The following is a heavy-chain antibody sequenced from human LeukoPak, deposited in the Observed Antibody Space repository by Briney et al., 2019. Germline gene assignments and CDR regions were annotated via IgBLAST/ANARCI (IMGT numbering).Heavy chain of an antibody. V-gene: IGHV1-18*01. CDR1: GFTFTSYG. J-gene: IGHJ4*02. D-gene: IGHD1-26*01. CDR3: ARGGMMGATGVDY. Sequence: ASEKLSCKASGFTFTSYGIAWVRQATGQGLEWRGWISAYDGNTNYAQKLQRRVTMTTATSTSTAYMELRSLRSDDTAVYYCARGGMMGATGVDYWGQGTLVTVSS. CDR2: ISAYDGNT.